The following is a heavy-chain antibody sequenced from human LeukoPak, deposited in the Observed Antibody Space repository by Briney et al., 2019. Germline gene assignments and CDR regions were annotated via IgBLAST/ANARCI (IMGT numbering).Heavy chain of an antibody. CDR1: GGSISSSSYY. CDR2: IYYSGST. V-gene: IGHV4-39*01. D-gene: IGHD6-13*01. J-gene: IGHJ4*02. Sequence: SETLSLTCTVSGGSISSSSYYWGWIRQPPGKGLEWIGNIYYSGSTYYNPSLKSRVTISVDTSKNQFSPKLSSVTAADTAVYYCARHKQYSGSWYFDYWGQGTLVTVSS. CDR3: ARHKQYSGSWYFDY.